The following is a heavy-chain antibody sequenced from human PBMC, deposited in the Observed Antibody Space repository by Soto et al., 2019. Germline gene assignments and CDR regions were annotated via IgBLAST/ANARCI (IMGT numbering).Heavy chain of an antibody. CDR2: IYYSGST. J-gene: IGHJ5*02. CDR3: ARSYIVATGNWFDP. Sequence: SETLSLTCTVSGGSISSGGYYWSWIRQHPGKGLEWIGYIYYSGSTYYNPSLKSRVTISVDTSKNQFSLKLSSVTAADTAVYYCARSYIVATGNWFDPWGQGTLVTVSS. D-gene: IGHD5-12*01. CDR1: GGSISSGGYY. V-gene: IGHV4-31*03.